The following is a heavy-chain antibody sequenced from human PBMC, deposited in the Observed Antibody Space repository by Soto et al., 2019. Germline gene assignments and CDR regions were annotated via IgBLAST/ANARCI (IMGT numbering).Heavy chain of an antibody. CDR3: ARGGVLWFGEFYYYYGMDV. Sequence: ASVKVSCKASGYTFTRYDINWVRQATGQGLEWMGWMNPNSGNTGYAQKFQGRVTMTRNTSISTAYMELSSLRSEDTAVYYCARGGVLWFGEFYYYYGMDVWGQGTTVTVSS. CDR2: MNPNSGNT. J-gene: IGHJ6*02. D-gene: IGHD3-10*01. V-gene: IGHV1-8*01. CDR1: GYTFTRYD.